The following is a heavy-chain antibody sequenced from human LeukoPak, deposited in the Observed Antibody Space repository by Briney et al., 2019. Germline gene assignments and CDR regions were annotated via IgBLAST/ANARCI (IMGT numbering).Heavy chain of an antibody. V-gene: IGHV1-3*01. CDR2: INAGNGNT. CDR3: ARVDRIAAASY. CDR1: GYTFTSYA. D-gene: IGHD6-13*01. J-gene: IGHJ4*02. Sequence: ASVKVSCKASGYTFTSYAMHWVRQAPGQRLEWMGWINAGNGNTKYSQKFQGRVTITRDTSASTAYMELSSLRSEDTAVYYCARVDRIAAASYWGQGTLVAVSS.